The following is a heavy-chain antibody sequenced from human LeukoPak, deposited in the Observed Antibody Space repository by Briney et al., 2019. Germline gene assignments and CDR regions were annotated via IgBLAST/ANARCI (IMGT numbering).Heavy chain of an antibody. CDR3: ARSGTVTTWNY. Sequence: SQTLSLTCTVSGVSISSGGYYWSWIGQHPGKDLEGVGCIYYSGTTYYHPSLTIRVAISVDTSKNQFSLKLSSVTAAGTGVYYCARSGTVTTWNYWGQGTLVTVSS. D-gene: IGHD4-17*01. J-gene: IGHJ4*02. CDR2: IYYSGTT. V-gene: IGHV4-31*03. CDR1: GVSISSGGYY.